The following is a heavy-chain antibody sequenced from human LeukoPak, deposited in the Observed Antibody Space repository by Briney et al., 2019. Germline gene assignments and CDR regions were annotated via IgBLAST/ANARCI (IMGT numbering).Heavy chain of an antibody. CDR1: GFTFSSHW. D-gene: IGHD3-10*01. CDR3: ARGSGNFDY. Sequence: GGSLRLSCAASGFTFSSHWIHWVRQAPGKGLVWVSGINRDGSSTSYADSVKGRFTISRDNAKNSLYLQMNSLRADDTAVYYCARGSGNFDYWGQGTLVTVSS. V-gene: IGHV3-74*01. J-gene: IGHJ4*02. CDR2: INRDGSST.